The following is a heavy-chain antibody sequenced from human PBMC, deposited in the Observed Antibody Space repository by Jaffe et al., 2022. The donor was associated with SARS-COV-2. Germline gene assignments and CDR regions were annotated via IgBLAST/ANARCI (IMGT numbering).Heavy chain of an antibody. Sequence: QVQVVESGGGVVQPGRSLRLSCAASGFTFSTSGIHWVRQAPGKGLEWVALIWYDGFDKNYADSVKGRFIISRDNSKNTVYLQMSSLRAEDTAVYYCARGAGPGSSGRYFSGMDVWGQGTTVTVSS. CDR2: IWYDGFDK. V-gene: IGHV3-33*01. CDR1: GFTFSTSG. J-gene: IGHJ6*02. CDR3: ARGAGPGSSGRYFSGMDV. D-gene: IGHD6-19*01.